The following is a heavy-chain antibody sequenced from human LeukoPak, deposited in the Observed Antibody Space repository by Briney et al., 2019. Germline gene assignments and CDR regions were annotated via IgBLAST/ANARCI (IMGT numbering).Heavy chain of an antibody. D-gene: IGHD6-19*01. J-gene: IGHJ4*02. CDR1: GGSIGTYY. CDR2: IYYSGST. CDR3: ARIAVSSGWGYFDY. V-gene: IGHV4-59*01. Sequence: PSETLSLTCTVSGGSIGTYYWSWIRQPPGKGLEWIGYIYYSGSTNYNPSLRSRVTISVDTSKNQFSLKLSSVTAADTAVYYCARIAVSSGWGYFDYWGQGTLVTASS.